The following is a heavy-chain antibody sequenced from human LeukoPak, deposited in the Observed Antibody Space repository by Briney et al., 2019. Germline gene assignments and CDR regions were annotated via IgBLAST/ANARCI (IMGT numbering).Heavy chain of an antibody. Sequence: ASVKVSCKVSGYTLTELSMHWVRQAPGKGLEWMGGFDPEDGETIYAQKFQGRVTMTEDTSTDTAYMELSSLRSEDTAVYYCATLYPLVPAASGDYWGQGTLVTVSS. CDR2: FDPEDGET. V-gene: IGHV1-24*01. J-gene: IGHJ4*02. CDR1: GYTLTELS. D-gene: IGHD2-2*01. CDR3: ATLYPLVPAASGDY.